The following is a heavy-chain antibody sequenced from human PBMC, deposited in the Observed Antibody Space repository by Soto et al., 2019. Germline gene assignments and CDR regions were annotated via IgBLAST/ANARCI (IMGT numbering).Heavy chain of an antibody. CDR3: ARDSPPGGYYGSGLFDP. CDR1: GGSISSYY. V-gene: IGHV4-59*01. D-gene: IGHD3-10*01. CDR2: IYYSGST. Sequence: SETLSLTCTVSGGSISSYYWIWIRQPPGKGLEWIGYIYYSGSTNYNPSLKSRVTISVDTSKNQFSLKLSSVTAADTAVYYCARDSPPGGYYGSGLFDPWGQGTLVTVSS. J-gene: IGHJ5*02.